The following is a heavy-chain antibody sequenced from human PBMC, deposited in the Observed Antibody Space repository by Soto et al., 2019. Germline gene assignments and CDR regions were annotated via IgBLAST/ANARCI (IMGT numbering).Heavy chain of an antibody. Sequence: GASVKVSCKASGDTFTTYDINWVRQATGHGLEWMGWINPNSGNIGYAQRFQGRATMTRDTAIRTAYMEVSSLRSDDTAVYYCARGRASGSYYLLDYWGQGTLVTVPQ. CDR2: INPNSGNI. CDR3: ARGRASGSYYLLDY. D-gene: IGHD3-10*01. V-gene: IGHV1-8*01. J-gene: IGHJ4*02. CDR1: GDTFTTYD.